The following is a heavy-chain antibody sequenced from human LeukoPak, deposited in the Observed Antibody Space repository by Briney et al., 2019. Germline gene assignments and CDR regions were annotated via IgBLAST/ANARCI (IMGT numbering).Heavy chain of an antibody. V-gene: IGHV3-23*01. J-gene: IGHJ4*02. CDR1: GFTLSSYA. CDR3: AVRISIFGVVIKE. Sequence: GGSLRLSCAASGFTLSSYAMTWVRQAPGKGLEWVSAISDNGGSTYYADSVKGRFTISRDNSKNTLYLQMNSLRAEDTAVYYCAVRISIFGVVIKEWGQGNLVTVSS. CDR2: ISDNGGST. D-gene: IGHD3-3*01.